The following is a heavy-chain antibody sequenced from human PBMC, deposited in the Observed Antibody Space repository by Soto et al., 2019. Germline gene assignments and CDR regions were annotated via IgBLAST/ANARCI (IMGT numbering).Heavy chain of an antibody. V-gene: IGHV1-18*01. CDR3: ARDEGFGQLSC. J-gene: IGHJ4*02. CDR1: GYTFATYG. D-gene: IGHD3-10*01. Sequence: QVQLVQSGAEVKKPGASVKVSCKASGYTFATYGLSWVRQAPGQGLEGMGWISAYNGNTNYAQKRQRXVTMTTATSTSTAYRELRSLRSDDTAVYYCARDEGFGQLSCWGQGTLVTVSS. CDR2: ISAYNGNT.